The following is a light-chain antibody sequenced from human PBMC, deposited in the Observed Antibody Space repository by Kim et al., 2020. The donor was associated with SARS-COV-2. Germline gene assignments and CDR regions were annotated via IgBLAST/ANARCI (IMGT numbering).Light chain of an antibody. V-gene: IGLV2-8*01. Sequence: GQSGTLSCTGTSSDVGGYNYVSWYQQYPGKAPKLMISEVTKRPSGVPDRFSGSKAGNTASLTVSGLQPEDEADYYCSSFAGSNNLIFGGGTQLTVL. CDR1: SSDVGGYNY. CDR3: SSFAGSNNLI. CDR2: EVT. J-gene: IGLJ2*01.